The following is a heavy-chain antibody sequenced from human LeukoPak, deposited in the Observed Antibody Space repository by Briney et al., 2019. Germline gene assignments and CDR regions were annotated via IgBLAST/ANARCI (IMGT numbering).Heavy chain of an antibody. J-gene: IGHJ4*02. Sequence: GGSLRLSCAASGFTFSSYAMSWVRQPPGKGLEWVSAISGSGGSTYYADSVKGRFTISRDNSKNTLYLQMNSLRAEDTAVYYCARRIISVVRKYYFDYWGQGTLVTVSS. CDR1: GFTFSSYA. CDR3: ARRIISVVRKYYFDY. V-gene: IGHV3-23*01. D-gene: IGHD3-10*01. CDR2: ISGSGGST.